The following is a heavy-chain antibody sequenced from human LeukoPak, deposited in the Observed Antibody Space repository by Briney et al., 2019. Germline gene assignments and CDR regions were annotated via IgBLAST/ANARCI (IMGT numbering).Heavy chain of an antibody. CDR2: INAGNGNT. V-gene: IGHV1-3*01. J-gene: IGHJ6*02. CDR1: GYTFTSYA. CDR3: ARDPEYRDYDFWSGYFPPGGYYYGMDV. Sequence: ASVKVSCKASGYTFTSYAMHWVRQAPGQRLEWMGWINAGNGNTKYSQKFQGRVTITRDTSASTAYMELSSLRSEDTAVYYCARDPEYRDYDFWSGYFPPGGYYYGMDVWGQGTTVTVSS. D-gene: IGHD3-3*01.